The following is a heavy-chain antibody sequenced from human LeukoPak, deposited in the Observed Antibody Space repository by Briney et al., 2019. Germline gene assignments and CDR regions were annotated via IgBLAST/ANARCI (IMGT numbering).Heavy chain of an antibody. CDR1: GYIFTSYG. CDR3: AREVGSGWYSGAFDY. CDR2: ISAHNGNT. Sequence: ASVKVSCKASGYIFTSYGIIWVRQAPGQGLQWMGWISAHNGNTNYAQKLQGRVTMTTDTSTSTAYMELRSLRSDDTAVYYCAREVGSGWYSGAFDYWGQGTLVTVSS. D-gene: IGHD6-19*01. V-gene: IGHV1-18*01. J-gene: IGHJ4*02.